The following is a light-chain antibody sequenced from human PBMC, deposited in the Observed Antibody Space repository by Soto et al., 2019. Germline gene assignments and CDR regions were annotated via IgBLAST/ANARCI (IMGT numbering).Light chain of an antibody. J-gene: IGLJ1*01. V-gene: IGLV2-8*01. Sequence: QSVLTQPPSASGSPGESVTISCTRTSSDVGGYNYVSWYQQHPGKAPKLMIYEVSKRPSGVPDRFSGSKSGNTASLTVSGLQAEDEADYYCSSYAGSNNSYVFGTGTKVTVL. CDR2: EVS. CDR3: SSYAGSNNSYV. CDR1: SSDVGGYNY.